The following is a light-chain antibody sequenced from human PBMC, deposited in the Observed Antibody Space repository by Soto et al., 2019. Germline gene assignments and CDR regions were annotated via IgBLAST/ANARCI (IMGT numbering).Light chain of an antibody. Sequence: DIQMTQSPSTLSASVGDRVTITCRASQSISSWLAWYQQKPGKAPKLLIYKASSLESRVPSRFSGSGSGTEFTLTISSLQPDDFATYYCQQYNSYPWTFGQGTMVEIK. J-gene: IGKJ1*01. V-gene: IGKV1-5*03. CDR2: KAS. CDR3: QQYNSYPWT. CDR1: QSISSW.